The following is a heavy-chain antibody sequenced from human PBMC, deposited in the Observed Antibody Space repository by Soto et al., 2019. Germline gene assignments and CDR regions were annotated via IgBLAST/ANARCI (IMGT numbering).Heavy chain of an antibody. CDR3: ARGRSQTSFSFEY. Sequence: EVQLLESGGGLKQPGGSQRLSCAASGFSFSSYSMSWVRQAPGKGLEWVSLISGSGNNAYYADSVRGRFTVSRDNSKSTLILQMNSLRVEDTAVYYCARGRSQTSFSFEYWGQGSLVTVSS. CDR2: ISGSGNNA. J-gene: IGHJ4*02. V-gene: IGHV3-23*01. CDR1: GFSFSSYS.